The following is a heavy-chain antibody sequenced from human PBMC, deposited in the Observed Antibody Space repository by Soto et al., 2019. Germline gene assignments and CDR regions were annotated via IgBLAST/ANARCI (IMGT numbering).Heavy chain of an antibody. V-gene: IGHV3-48*01. CDR3: ARDRSGIFGDATDAFDI. J-gene: IGHJ3*02. CDR1: GFTFSSYS. CDR2: ISSSSSTI. Sequence: GGSLRLSCAASGFTFSSYSMNWVRQAPGKGLEWVSYISSSSSTIYYADSVKGRFTISRDNAKNSLYLQMNSLRAEDTAVYYCARDRSGIFGDATDAFDIWGQGTMVTVSS. D-gene: IGHD3-3*01.